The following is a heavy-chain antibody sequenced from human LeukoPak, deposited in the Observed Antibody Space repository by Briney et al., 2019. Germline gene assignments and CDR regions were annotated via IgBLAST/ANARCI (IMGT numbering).Heavy chain of an antibody. CDR2: IYNSGST. Sequence: PSETLSLTCTVSGGSISSYYWNWIRQPPGKGLEWIGYIYNSGSTNYNPSLKSRVTISVDTSKNQFSLKLSSVTAADTAVYYCARGRWSSSFYDYWGQGTLVTVSS. D-gene: IGHD6-13*01. CDR3: ARGRWSSSFYDY. CDR1: GGSISSYY. J-gene: IGHJ4*02. V-gene: IGHV4-59*12.